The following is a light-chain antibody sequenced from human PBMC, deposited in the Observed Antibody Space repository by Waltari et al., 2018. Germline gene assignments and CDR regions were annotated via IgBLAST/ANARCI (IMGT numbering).Light chain of an antibody. CDR2: KVS. CDR3: MEGAQWYT. CDR1: QCLAFSDGKTY. J-gene: IGKJ2*01. V-gene: IGKV2-30*01. Sequence: DVVLTQSPLSLSVTLGQSASVSCRSSQCLAFSDGKTYLNWFHQRPGQSPRRLIYKVSNRESGVPDRISGSGSGTDFALKISRVEAEDVGVYYCMEGAQWYTFVQGTKLEIK.